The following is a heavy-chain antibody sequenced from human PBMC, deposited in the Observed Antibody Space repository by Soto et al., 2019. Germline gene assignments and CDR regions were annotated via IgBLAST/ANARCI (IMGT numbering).Heavy chain of an antibody. J-gene: IGHJ6*02. CDR1: GVTFENSV. CDR3: ARDMAHYAFWGINHRGLDV. D-gene: IGHD3-10*01. V-gene: IGHV3-9*01. Sequence: PGGSLRLSCKGTGVTFENSVMEWVRRAPGKXLEWVAGISWNSDVKQYAESVKGRFTISRDNAKKSLYLQMNNLRAEDTAIYYCARDMAHYAFWGINHRGLDVWRQGASDTVSS. CDR2: ISWNSDVK.